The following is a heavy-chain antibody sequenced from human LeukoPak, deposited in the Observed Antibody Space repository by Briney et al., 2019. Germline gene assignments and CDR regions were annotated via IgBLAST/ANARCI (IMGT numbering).Heavy chain of an antibody. CDR2: IKSKTDGGTT. CDR1: GFTFNIAW. CDR3: TTRGTTVTTRFDY. J-gene: IGHJ4*02. D-gene: IGHD4-17*01. Sequence: PGGSLRLSCAVSGFTFNIAWMSWVRQAPGKGLEWVGRIKSKTDGGTTDYAAPVKGRFTISRDDSKNTLYLQMNGLKTEDTAVYYCTTRGTTVTTRFDYWGQGTLVTVSS. V-gene: IGHV3-15*01.